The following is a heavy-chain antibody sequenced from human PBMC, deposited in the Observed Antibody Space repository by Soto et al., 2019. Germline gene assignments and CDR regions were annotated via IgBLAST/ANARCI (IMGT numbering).Heavy chain of an antibody. CDR2: IYYSGST. CDR3: ASTNRYGSGSYFDY. Sequence: PSETLSLTCTVSGGSISSYYWSWIRQPPGKGLEWIGYIYYSGSTNYNPSLKSRVTISVDTSKNQFSLKLSSVTAADTAVYYCASTNRYGSGSYFDYWGQGTLVTVSS. D-gene: IGHD3-10*01. J-gene: IGHJ4*02. V-gene: IGHV4-59*08. CDR1: GGSISSYY.